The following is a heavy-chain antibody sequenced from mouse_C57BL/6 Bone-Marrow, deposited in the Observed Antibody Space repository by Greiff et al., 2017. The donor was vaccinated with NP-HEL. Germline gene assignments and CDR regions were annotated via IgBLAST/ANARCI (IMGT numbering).Heavy chain of an antibody. V-gene: IGHV1-55*01. J-gene: IGHJ1*03. D-gene: IGHD2-3*01. CDR1: GYTFTSYW. Sequence: VQLQQPGAELVKPGASVKMSCKASGYTFTSYWITWVKQRPGQGLEWIGDIYPGSGSTNYNEKFKSKATLTVDTSSSTAYMQLSSLTSEDSAVYYCARSGIYDGYYGYFDVWGTGTTVTVSS. CDR2: IYPGSGST. CDR3: ARSGIYDGYYGYFDV.